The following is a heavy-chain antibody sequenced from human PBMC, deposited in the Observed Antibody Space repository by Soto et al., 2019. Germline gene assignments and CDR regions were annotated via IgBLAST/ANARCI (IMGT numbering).Heavy chain of an antibody. CDR3: ARAGGLGAVAVDY. V-gene: IGHV4-30-2*01. Sequence: QLQLQESGSGLVKPSQTLSLTCAVSGGSISSGGYSWSWIRQPPGKGLEWIGYIYHSGSTYYNPSLKSRVTMSVDRSKNQFSLKLSSVTAADTAVYYCARAGGLGAVAVDYGCQGTLVTVSS. CDR1: GGSISSGGYS. CDR2: IYHSGST. J-gene: IGHJ4*02. D-gene: IGHD6-19*01.